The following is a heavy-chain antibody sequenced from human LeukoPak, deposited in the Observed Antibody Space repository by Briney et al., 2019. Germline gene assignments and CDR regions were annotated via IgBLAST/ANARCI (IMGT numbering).Heavy chain of an antibody. D-gene: IGHD3-3*01. J-gene: IGHJ6*03. Sequence: ASVKVSCKASGYTFTSYYMHWVRQAPGQGPEWMGIINPSGGSTSYAQKFQGRVTMTRDTSTSTVYMELSSLRSEDTAVYYCARDSDDFWSGSGGAYYMDVWGKGTTVTVSS. CDR1: GYTFTSYY. CDR3: ARDSDDFWSGSGGAYYMDV. CDR2: INPSGGST. V-gene: IGHV1-46*01.